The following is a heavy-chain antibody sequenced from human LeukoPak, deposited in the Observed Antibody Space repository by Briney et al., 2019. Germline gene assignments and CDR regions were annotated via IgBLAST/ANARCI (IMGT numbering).Heavy chain of an antibody. CDR2: IYPDDSDT. J-gene: IGHJ4*02. CDR1: GYTFTRYW. D-gene: IGHD3-16*01. Sequence: GESLKISCKGSGYTFTRYWIAWVRQMPGKGLEWMGVIYPDDSDTRYSQSFQGQVTISADKSIGTANLQWSSLKASDTAMYYCARLTNVGADPFDYWGQGTLVTVSS. V-gene: IGHV5-51*01. CDR3: ARLTNVGADPFDY.